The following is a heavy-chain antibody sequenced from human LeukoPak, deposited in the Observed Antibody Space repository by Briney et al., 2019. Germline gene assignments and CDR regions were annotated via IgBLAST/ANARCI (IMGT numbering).Heavy chain of an antibody. J-gene: IGHJ6*03. Sequence: ASVKVSCKASGCTFTSYDIHWVRQATGQGLEWMGWMNPNSGNTGYAQKFQGRVTMTRNTSISTAYMELSSLRSEDTAVYYCARGLYRDYYYYMDVWGKGTTVTVSS. V-gene: IGHV1-8*01. D-gene: IGHD2/OR15-2a*01. CDR3: ARGLYRDYYYYMDV. CDR1: GCTFTSYD. CDR2: MNPNSGNT.